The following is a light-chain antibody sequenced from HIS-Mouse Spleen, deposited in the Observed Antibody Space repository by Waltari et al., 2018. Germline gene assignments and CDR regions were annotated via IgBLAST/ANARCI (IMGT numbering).Light chain of an antibody. Sequence: SYELTQPPSVSVSPGQTASITCSGDQLGDKYACWYQQKPGQSPVLVMYQDSKRPSGIPERFSGSNTGNTATLTISGTQAMDEADYYCQAWDSSTVVFGGGTKLTVL. CDR1: QLGDKY. V-gene: IGLV3-1*01. CDR2: QDS. CDR3: QAWDSSTVV. J-gene: IGLJ2*01.